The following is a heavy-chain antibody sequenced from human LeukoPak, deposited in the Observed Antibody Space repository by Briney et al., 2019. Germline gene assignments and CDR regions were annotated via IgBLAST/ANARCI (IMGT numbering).Heavy chain of an antibody. Sequence: SETLSLTCTVSGGSISSSSYYWGWIRQPPGKGLEWIGSIYYSGSTYYNPSLKSRVTISVDTSKNQFSLKLSSVTAADTAVYYCARWAYYYDSHRGDAFDIWGQGTMVTVSS. CDR3: ARWAYYYDSHRGDAFDI. J-gene: IGHJ3*02. V-gene: IGHV4-39*07. D-gene: IGHD3-22*01. CDR2: IYYSGST. CDR1: GGSISSSSYY.